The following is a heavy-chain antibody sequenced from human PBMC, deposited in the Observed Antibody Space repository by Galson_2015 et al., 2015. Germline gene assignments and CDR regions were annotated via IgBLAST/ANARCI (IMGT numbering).Heavy chain of an antibody. J-gene: IGHJ5*02. CDR2: MNPKSGDT. Sequence: SVKVSCKASGYTFTSYDINWVRQATGQGLEWVGWMNPKSGDTGYAQKFQGRVTMTRDTSISTAYMELSSLISEDTAVYYCARNPAYTGWFDPWGQGT. D-gene: IGHD3-16*01. CDR3: ARNPAYTGWFDP. CDR1: GYTFTSYD. V-gene: IGHV1-8*01.